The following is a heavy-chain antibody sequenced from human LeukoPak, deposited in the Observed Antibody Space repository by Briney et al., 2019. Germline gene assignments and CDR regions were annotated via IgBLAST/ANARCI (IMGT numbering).Heavy chain of an antibody. CDR3: ARRRGYSYGYNYFDY. CDR2: IYPGDSDT. V-gene: IGHV5-51*01. CDR1: GYSFTSYW. Sequence: PGGSLRLSCKASGYSFTSYWIGWVRQMPGKGLEWMGIIYPGDSDTRYSPSFQGQVTISADKSISTAYLQWSSLKASDTAMYYCARRRGYSYGYNYFDYWGQGTLVTVSS. J-gene: IGHJ4*02. D-gene: IGHD5-18*01.